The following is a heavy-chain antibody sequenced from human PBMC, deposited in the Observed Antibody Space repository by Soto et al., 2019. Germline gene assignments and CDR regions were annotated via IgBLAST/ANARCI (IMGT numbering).Heavy chain of an antibody. D-gene: IGHD5-18*01. CDR3: ARDLDTAIPYYFDY. Sequence: QVQLVESGGGVVQPGRSLRLSCAASGFTFSSYAMHWVRQAPGKGLEWVAVISYDGSNKYYADCVKGRFTISRDNSKNTLYLQMNSLRAEDTAVYYCARDLDTAIPYYFDYWGQGTLVTVSS. V-gene: IGHV3-30-3*01. J-gene: IGHJ4*02. CDR1: GFTFSSYA. CDR2: ISYDGSNK.